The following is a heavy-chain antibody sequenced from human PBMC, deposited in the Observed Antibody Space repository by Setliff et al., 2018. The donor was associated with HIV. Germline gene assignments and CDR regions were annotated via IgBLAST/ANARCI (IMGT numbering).Heavy chain of an antibody. Sequence: GASVKVSCKASGDAFNSNAISWVRQAPGQGLECMGGIIPMLGITNYAQRFQGRLTITADEYTGTAYMELNSLRAEDTAVYYCAKDQSSAGYYFDSWGQGTLVTVSS. J-gene: IGHJ4*02. V-gene: IGHV1-69*10. CDR3: AKDQSSAGYYFDS. CDR1: GDAFNSNA. CDR2: IIPMLGIT. D-gene: IGHD6-25*01.